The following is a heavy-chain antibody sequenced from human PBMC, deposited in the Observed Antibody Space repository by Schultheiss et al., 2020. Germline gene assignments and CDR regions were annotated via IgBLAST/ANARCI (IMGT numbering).Heavy chain of an antibody. J-gene: IGHJ5*02. Sequence: ASVKVSCQGSGYTFSDYGITWVRQAPGQGLEWMGWISAYNGNTNYAQKLQGRVTVTTDTSTSTAYMELRSLRSDDTAVYYCARDPFGGGAAAGVWFDPWGQGTLVTVSS. V-gene: IGHV1-18*01. CDR2: ISAYNGNT. CDR3: ARDPFGGGAAAGVWFDP. CDR1: GYTFSDYG. D-gene: IGHD3-10*01.